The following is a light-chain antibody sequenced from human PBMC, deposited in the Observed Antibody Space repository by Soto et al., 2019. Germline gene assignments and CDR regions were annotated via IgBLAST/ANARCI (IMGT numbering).Light chain of an antibody. V-gene: IGKV3-11*01. CDR1: QSVSSY. Sequence: EIVLTQSPATLSLSPGERATLSCRASQSVSSYLAWYQQKPGQAPRLLIYDASNRATGIPARFSGSGSGTDFTLTISSLQSEDFVVYFCQQYHDWPFTFGPGTKVDIK. CDR3: QQYHDWPFT. CDR2: DAS. J-gene: IGKJ3*01.